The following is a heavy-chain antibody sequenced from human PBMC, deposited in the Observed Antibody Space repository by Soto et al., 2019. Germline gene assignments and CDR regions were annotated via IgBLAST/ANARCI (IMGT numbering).Heavy chain of an antibody. V-gene: IGHV3-30*18. CDR1: GFTFSSYG. CDR3: AKDQYYYDSSGYYPLYYYYYGLDV. D-gene: IGHD3-22*01. J-gene: IGHJ6*02. CDR2: ISYDGSNK. Sequence: SLRLSCAASGFTFSSYGMHWVRQAPGKGLEWVAVISYDGSNKYYADSVKGRFTISRENSKNTLYLQMNSLRAEDTAVYYCAKDQYYYDSSGYYPLYYYYYGLDVWGQGTTVTVSS.